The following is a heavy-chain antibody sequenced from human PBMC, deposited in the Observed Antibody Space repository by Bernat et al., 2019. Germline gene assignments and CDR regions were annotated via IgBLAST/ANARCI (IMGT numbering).Heavy chain of an antibody. J-gene: IGHJ4*02. V-gene: IGHV4-59*01. Sequence: QVQLQESGPGLVKPSETLSLTCTVSGGSISTYYWSWIRQPPGKGLEWIGNIYYSGSTNYNPSLKSRVTISVDTSKNQFSLKLSSVTAADTAMYYCAKDGWLRLTRDVYFDYWGQGTLVTVSS. CDR1: GGSISTYY. CDR3: AKDGWLRLTRDVYFDY. D-gene: IGHD5-12*01. CDR2: IYYSGST.